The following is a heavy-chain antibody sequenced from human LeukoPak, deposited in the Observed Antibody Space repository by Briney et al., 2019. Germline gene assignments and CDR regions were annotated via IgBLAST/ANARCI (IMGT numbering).Heavy chain of an antibody. CDR3: ARLGSPFDIIPNTMDV. Sequence: GASVKVSCKASGYTFTAYGFSWVRQAPGQGLEWIGWISAYNGDTNYAQRLQGRVTMTTDTSTSTAYMELRSLRSDDTAVYYCARLGSPFDIIPNTMDVWGQGTTVTVSS. J-gene: IGHJ6*02. V-gene: IGHV1-18*01. D-gene: IGHD3-9*01. CDR2: ISAYNGDT. CDR1: GYTFTAYG.